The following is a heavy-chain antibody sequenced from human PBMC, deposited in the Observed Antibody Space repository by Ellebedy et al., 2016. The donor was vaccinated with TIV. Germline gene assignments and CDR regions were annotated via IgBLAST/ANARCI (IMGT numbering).Heavy chain of an antibody. CDR3: AAESHYDFWSGYSKGYMDV. D-gene: IGHD3-3*01. J-gene: IGHJ6*03. CDR2: IVVGSGNT. CDR1: GFTFTSSA. Sequence: SVKVSCXASGFTFTSSAVQWVRQARGQRLEWIGWIVVGSGNTNYAQKFQERVTITRDMSTSTAYMELSSLRSEDTAVYYCAAESHYDFWSGYSKGYMDVWGKGTTVTVSS. V-gene: IGHV1-58*01.